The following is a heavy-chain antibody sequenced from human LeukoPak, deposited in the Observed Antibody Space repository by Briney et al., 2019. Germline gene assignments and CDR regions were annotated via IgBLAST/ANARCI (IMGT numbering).Heavy chain of an antibody. D-gene: IGHD3-10*01. V-gene: IGHV1-24*01. CDR3: ARGISVDAFDI. CDR1: GYTLTELS. CDR2: FDPEDGET. Sequence: ASVKVSCKVSGYTLTELSMHWVRQAPGKGLEWMGGFDPEDGETIYAQKFQGRVTITADESTSTAYMELSSLRSEDTAVYYCARGISVDAFDIWGQGTMVTVSS. J-gene: IGHJ3*02.